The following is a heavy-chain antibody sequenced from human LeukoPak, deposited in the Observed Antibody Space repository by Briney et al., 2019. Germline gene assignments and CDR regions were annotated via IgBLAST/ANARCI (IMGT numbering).Heavy chain of an antibody. J-gene: IGHJ4*02. Sequence: SETLSLTCTVSSDSISSYYWGWIRQPPGKGLEWIGYIYYSGSTTYNPSLKSRVTMSVDTSKNQFSLDLSSVTAADTAVYYCARDKISTIWGQGTLVTVSS. V-gene: IGHV4-59*01. CDR2: IYYSGST. D-gene: IGHD4/OR15-4a*01. CDR3: ARDKISTI. CDR1: SDSISSYY.